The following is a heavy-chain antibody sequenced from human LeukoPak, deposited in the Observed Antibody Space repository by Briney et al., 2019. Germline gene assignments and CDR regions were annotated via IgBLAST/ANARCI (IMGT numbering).Heavy chain of an antibody. CDR2: ISSSGSSI. V-gene: IGHV3-11*01. CDR3: ARDERYYYGSGSPRAGY. CDR1: GFTLSDYY. J-gene: IGHJ4*02. Sequence: GGSLRLSCTASGFTLSDYYMSWIRQAPGRGLEWVSYISSSGSSIYYADSVKGRFTISRDNAKNSMYLQMNSLRAEDTAVYYCARDERYYYGSGSPRAGYWGQGTLVTVSS. D-gene: IGHD3-10*01.